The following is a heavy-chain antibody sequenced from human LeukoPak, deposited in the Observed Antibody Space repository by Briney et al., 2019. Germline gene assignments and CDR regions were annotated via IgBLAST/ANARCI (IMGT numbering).Heavy chain of an antibody. CDR2: IYPGDSDT. CDR1: GYTFDTYW. Sequence: GESLKISCKGSGYTFDTYWIGWVRQVPGKGLEWMGIIYPGDSDTIYSPSFQGQVTISGDKSISTSYMQWSRLKASDTAMYYCARHSVPGSSSSSVPYWGQGTLVTVSS. D-gene: IGHD3-10*01. V-gene: IGHV5-51*01. J-gene: IGHJ4*02. CDR3: ARHSVPGSSSSSVPY.